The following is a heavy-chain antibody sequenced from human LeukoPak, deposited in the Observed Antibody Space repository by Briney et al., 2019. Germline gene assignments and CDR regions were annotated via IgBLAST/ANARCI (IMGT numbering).Heavy chain of an antibody. Sequence: ASVKVSCKASGGTFSSYAISWVRQALGQGLEWMGGIIPIFGTANYAQKFQGRVTITADESTSTAYMELSSLRSEDTAVYYCATSTAMVTETFDYWGQGTLVTVSS. CDR2: IIPIFGTA. J-gene: IGHJ4*02. CDR3: ATSTAMVTETFDY. CDR1: GGTFSSYA. V-gene: IGHV1-69*13. D-gene: IGHD5-18*01.